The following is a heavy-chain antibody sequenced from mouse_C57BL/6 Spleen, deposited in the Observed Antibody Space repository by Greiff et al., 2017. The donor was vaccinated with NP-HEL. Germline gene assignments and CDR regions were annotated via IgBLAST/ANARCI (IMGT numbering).Heavy chain of an antibody. V-gene: IGHV1-52*01. CDR3: ARGGSGGYVVGTWFAY. D-gene: IGHD2-2*01. Sequence: VQLQQPGAELVRPGSSVKLSCKASGYTFTSYWMHWVKQRPIQGLEWIGNIDPSDSETHYNQKFKDKATLTVAKSSTTAYMQLRSLTSEESAVYYCARGGSGGYVVGTWFAYWGQGTLVTVSA. J-gene: IGHJ3*01. CDR1: GYTFTSYW. CDR2: IDPSDSET.